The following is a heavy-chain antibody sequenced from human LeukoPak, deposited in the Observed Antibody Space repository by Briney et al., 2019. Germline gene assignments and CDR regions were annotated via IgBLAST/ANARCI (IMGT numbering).Heavy chain of an antibody. CDR1: GFTVSSNY. V-gene: IGHV3-66*01. CDR3: ARDRGGYCSSTSCYRYY. J-gene: IGHJ4*02. D-gene: IGHD2-2*02. CDR2: IYSGGST. Sequence: GGSLRLSCAASGFTVSSNYMSWVRQAPGKGLEWVSVIYSGGSTYYADSVKGRFTISRDNSKNTLYLQMNSLRAEDTAVYYCARDRGGYCSSTSCYRYYWGQGTLVTVSS.